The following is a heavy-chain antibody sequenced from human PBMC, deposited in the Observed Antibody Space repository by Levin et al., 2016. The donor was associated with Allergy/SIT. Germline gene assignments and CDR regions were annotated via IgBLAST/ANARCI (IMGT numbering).Heavy chain of an antibody. Sequence: WIRQPPGKGLEWIGYIYYSGSTNYNPSLKSRVTISVDTSKNQFSLKLSSVTAADTAVYYCARGASSGSGYFGELLYLWGFGNDGMDVWGQGTTVTVSS. CDR3: ARGASSGSGYFGELLYLWGFGNDGMDV. J-gene: IGHJ6*02. CDR2: IYYSGST. D-gene: IGHD3-10*01. V-gene: IGHV4-59*01.